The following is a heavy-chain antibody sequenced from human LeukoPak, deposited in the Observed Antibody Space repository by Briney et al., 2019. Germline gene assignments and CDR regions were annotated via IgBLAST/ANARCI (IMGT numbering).Heavy chain of an antibody. CDR2: IYSDGST. D-gene: IGHD3-3*01. CDR3: ASYYLEWLFGWAFDI. CDR1: GFTVSTKY. J-gene: IGHJ3*02. V-gene: IGHV3-66*02. Sequence: GGSLRLSCAASGFTVSTKYMSWVRQAPGKGLEWVSLIYSDGSTYYADSVKGRITISRDNSKNALYLQMNSLRAEDAAVYYCASYYLEWLFGWAFDIWGQGTMVTVFS.